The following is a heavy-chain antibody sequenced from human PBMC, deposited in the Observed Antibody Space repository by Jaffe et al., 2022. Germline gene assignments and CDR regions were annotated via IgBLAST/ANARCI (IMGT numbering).Heavy chain of an antibody. CDR3: ARLVCADITVAAIERCPDYHYYMDV. Sequence: QVQLQESGPGLVKPSETLSLTCTVSGDSVSSYYWSWIRQPPGKGLEWIGYMSNSGSTNYNPSLKSRITISLDTPKNQFSLKLSSVTAADTAVYYCARLVCADITVAAIERCPDYHYYMDVWGKGTTVTVS. J-gene: IGHJ6*03. V-gene: IGHV4-59*02. CDR1: GDSVSSYY. CDR2: MSNSGST. D-gene: IGHD6-19*01.